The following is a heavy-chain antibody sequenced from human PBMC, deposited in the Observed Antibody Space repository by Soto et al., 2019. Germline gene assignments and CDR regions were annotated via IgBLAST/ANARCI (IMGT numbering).Heavy chain of an antibody. J-gene: IGHJ6*02. CDR3: AKDNIVLMVYEDGMDV. V-gene: IGHV3-23*01. D-gene: IGHD2-8*01. Sequence: GGSLRLSCAASGFTFSSYAMSWVRQAPGKGLEWVSAISGSGGSTYYADSVKGRFTISRDNSKNTLYLQMNSLRAEDTALFYCAKDNIVLMVYEDGMDVWGQGTTVTVSS. CDR1: GFTFSSYA. CDR2: ISGSGGST.